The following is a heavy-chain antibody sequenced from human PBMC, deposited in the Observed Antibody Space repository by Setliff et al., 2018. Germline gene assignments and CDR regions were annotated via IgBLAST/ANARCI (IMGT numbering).Heavy chain of an antibody. J-gene: IGHJ3*02. Sequence: GGSLRLSCAASGFTFSDHSMNWVRQAPGQGLEWVSSISTTGRYKFFADSVEGRFTVSRDNAKNSLYLEMNSLRADDTAVYFCARGGGGHIVVATFDFDIWGQGTKVTVSS. CDR3: ARGGGGHIVVATFDFDI. V-gene: IGHV3-21*01. CDR2: ISTTGRYK. CDR1: GFTFSDHS. D-gene: IGHD2-21*01.